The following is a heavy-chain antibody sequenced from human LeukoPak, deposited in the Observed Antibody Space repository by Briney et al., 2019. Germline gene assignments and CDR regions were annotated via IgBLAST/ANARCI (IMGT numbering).Heavy chain of an antibody. V-gene: IGHV1-69*04. CDR3: ARDSGLRSIGSFDY. D-gene: IGHD3-10*01. CDR1: GCTFSSYA. Sequence: ASVKVSCKASGCTFSSYAISWVRQAPGQGLEWMGRIIPILGIANYAQKFQGRVTITADKSTSTAYMELSSLRSEDTAVYYCARDSGLRSIGSFDYWGQGTLVTVSS. J-gene: IGHJ4*02. CDR2: IIPILGIA.